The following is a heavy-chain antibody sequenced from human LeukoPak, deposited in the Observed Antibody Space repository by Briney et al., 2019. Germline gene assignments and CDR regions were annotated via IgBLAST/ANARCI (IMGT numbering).Heavy chain of an antibody. V-gene: IGHV3-48*03. J-gene: IGHJ1*01. CDR2: ISRSGNAI. CDR3: ATATSLDYGDYFFHH. CDR1: GFTFSSYE. Sequence: GGSLRLSCAASGFTFSSYEMNWVRQAPGKGLESLSYISRSGNAIYYADSMKGRFTISRDNAKNSLYLQMNSLRVEDTAVYYCATATSLDYGDYFFHHWGQGTLVTVSS. D-gene: IGHD4-17*01.